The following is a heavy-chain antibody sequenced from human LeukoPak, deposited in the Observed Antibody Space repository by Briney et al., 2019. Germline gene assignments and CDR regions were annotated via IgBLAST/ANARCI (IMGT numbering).Heavy chain of an antibody. CDR2: IYYSGST. J-gene: IGHJ4*02. D-gene: IGHD6-19*01. V-gene: IGHV4-59*12. CDR3: ARVTGYSSGVDY. CDR1: GGSISSYY. Sequence: SETLSLTCTVSGGSISSYYWSWIRQPPGKGLEWIGYIYYSGSTNYNPSLKSRVTISVDTSKNQFSLKLSSVTAADTAVYYCARVTGYSSGVDYWGQGTLVTVSS.